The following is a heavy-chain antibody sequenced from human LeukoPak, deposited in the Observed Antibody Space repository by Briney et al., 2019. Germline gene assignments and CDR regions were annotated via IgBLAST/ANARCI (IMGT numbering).Heavy chain of an antibody. CDR2: IKSDGSTT. Sequence: GGSLRLSCAASGFTFSSYWMHWVRQAPGKGLVWVSRIKSDGSTTTYADSVEGRFTISRDNAKNALYLQMNSLRAEDTAVYYCARVVDTHFDYWGQGTLVTVSS. J-gene: IGHJ4*02. CDR3: ARVVDTHFDY. CDR1: GFTFSSYW. V-gene: IGHV3-74*01. D-gene: IGHD5-18*01.